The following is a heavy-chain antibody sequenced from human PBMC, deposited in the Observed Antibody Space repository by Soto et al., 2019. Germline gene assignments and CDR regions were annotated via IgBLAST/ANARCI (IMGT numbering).Heavy chain of an antibody. CDR3: ARHGSY. V-gene: IGHV4-39*01. Sequence: SETLSLTCAVSGVSISSSSYYWGWIRQPPGKGLEWIGTIYYGGSSYSNPSLKSRVTISLDTSKNQFSLTLTSVTAADTAVYYCARHGSYWGQGTLVTVSS. CDR1: GVSISSSSYY. J-gene: IGHJ4*02. CDR2: IYYGGSS.